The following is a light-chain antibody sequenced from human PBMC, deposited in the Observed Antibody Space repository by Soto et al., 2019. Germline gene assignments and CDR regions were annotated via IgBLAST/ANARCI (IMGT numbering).Light chain of an antibody. CDR3: SSYTGGNPSYV. J-gene: IGLJ1*01. Sequence: QSVLTQPPSASGSPGQSVTISCTGTSSDVGGYDYVSWYQQHQGKAPKLMIYEVTIRPSGVSDRFSGSKSGNTASLTVSGLQAEDEADYYCSSYTGGNPSYVFGTGTKGTVL. V-gene: IGLV2-8*01. CDR2: EVT. CDR1: SSDVGGYDY.